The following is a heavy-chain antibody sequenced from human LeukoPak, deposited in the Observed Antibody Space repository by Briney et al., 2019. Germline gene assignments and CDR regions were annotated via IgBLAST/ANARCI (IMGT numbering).Heavy chain of an antibody. CDR1: GGSISSYY. Sequence: PSETLSLTCTVSGGSISSYYWSWIRQPPGKGLEWIGYIYYSGSTNYNPSLKSRVTISVDTSKNQFSLKLSSVTAADTAVYYCAITTVTTHYYYYMDVWGEGTTVTVSS. CDR2: IYYSGST. V-gene: IGHV4-59*01. D-gene: IGHD4-17*01. CDR3: AITTVTTHYYYYMDV. J-gene: IGHJ6*03.